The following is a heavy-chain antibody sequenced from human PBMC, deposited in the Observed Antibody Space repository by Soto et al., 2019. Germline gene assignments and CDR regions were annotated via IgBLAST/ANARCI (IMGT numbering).Heavy chain of an antibody. CDR2: IYPGDSDT. D-gene: IGHD4-17*01. V-gene: IGHV5-51*01. Sequence: GESLKISCKGSGYTFPSYWFAWVRQMPGKGLEWMGIIYPGDSDTRYSLSFQGQVTISVDKSISTAYLQWNSLKASDTAMYYCARSDYGGNLYYFDYWGQGTLVTVSS. J-gene: IGHJ4*02. CDR1: GYTFPSYW. CDR3: ARSDYGGNLYYFDY.